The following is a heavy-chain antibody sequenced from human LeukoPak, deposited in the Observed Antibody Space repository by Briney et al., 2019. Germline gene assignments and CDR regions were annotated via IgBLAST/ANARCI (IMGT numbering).Heavy chain of an antibody. CDR2: ISGSGGST. V-gene: IGHV3-23*01. J-gene: IGHJ4*02. CDR3: AKDSMITFGGVIVPEGDY. CDR1: GFTFSSYA. D-gene: IGHD3-16*02. Sequence: GGSLRLSCAASGFTFSSYAMSWVRQAPGKGLEWVSAISGSGGSTYYADSVKGRFTISRDNSKNTLYLQMNRLRAEDTAVYYCAKDSMITFGGVIVPEGDYWGQGTLVTVSS.